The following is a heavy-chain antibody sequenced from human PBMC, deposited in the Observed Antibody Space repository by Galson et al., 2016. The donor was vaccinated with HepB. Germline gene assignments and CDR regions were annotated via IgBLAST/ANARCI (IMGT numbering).Heavy chain of an antibody. Sequence: SLRLSCAASGLTFSRYYMTWVRQAPGKGLEWVATIKEDGSERYHVDSVKGRFTISKDNAKNSLYLEMNSLRGEDTAVYYCAKYYYYYMDVWGRGTTVTVSS. D-gene: IGHD6-6*01. V-gene: IGHV3-7*02. CDR1: GLTFSRYY. CDR3: AKYYYYYMDV. J-gene: IGHJ6*03. CDR2: IKEDGSER.